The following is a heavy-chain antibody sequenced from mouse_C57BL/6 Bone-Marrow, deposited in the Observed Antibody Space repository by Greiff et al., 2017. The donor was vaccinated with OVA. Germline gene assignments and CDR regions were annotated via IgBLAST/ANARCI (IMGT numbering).Heavy chain of an antibody. J-gene: IGHJ2*01. CDR3: ARYYDGYYVRY. V-gene: IGHV1-81*01. CDR1: GYTFTSYG. D-gene: IGHD2-3*01. Sequence: VQLQQSGAELARPGASVKLSCKASGYTFTSYGISWVKQRTGQGLEWIGEIYPRSGNTYYNEKFKGKATLTADKSPSTAYMELRSLTSEDSAVYFCARYYDGYYVRYWGQGTTLTVSS. CDR2: IYPRSGNT.